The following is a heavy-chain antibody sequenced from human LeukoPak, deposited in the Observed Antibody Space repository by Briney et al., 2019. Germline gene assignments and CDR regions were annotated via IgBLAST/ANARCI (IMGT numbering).Heavy chain of an antibody. Sequence: SVKVSCKASGGXFSSYAMSWVRQAPGQGLEWMGRIIPILDIANYAQKFQGRVTITADKSTNTAYLELSSLRSEDTAVYYCARSYTESSGSTDYWGQGTLVTVSS. J-gene: IGHJ4*02. CDR2: IIPILDIA. CDR3: ARSYTESSGSTDY. CDR1: GGXFSSYA. D-gene: IGHD3-22*01. V-gene: IGHV1-69*04.